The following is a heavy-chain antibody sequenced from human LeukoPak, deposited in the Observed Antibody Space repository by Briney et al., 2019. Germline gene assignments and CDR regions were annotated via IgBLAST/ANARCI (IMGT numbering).Heavy chain of an antibody. Sequence: GGSLRLSCAASGFTFSSYAMSWVRQAPGKGLEWVSAISGSDGSTFYADSVKGRFTISRDNSKNTLYPQMNSLRAEDTAAYYCAKVKPTVTTDYFDYWGQGTLVTVSS. D-gene: IGHD4-17*01. CDR1: GFTFSSYA. J-gene: IGHJ4*02. V-gene: IGHV3-23*01. CDR2: ISGSDGST. CDR3: AKVKPTVTTDYFDY.